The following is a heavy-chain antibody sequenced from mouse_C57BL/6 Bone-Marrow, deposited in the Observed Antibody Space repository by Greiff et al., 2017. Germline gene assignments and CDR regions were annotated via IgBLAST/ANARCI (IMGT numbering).Heavy chain of an antibody. Sequence: EVQLQQSGAELVRPGASVKLSCTASGFNIKDDYMHWVKQRPEQGLEWIGWIDPENGDTEYASKFQGKATITADTSSNTAYRQLSSLTSEDTAVYYCTSPGGYFDYWGQGTTLTVSS. CDR2: IDPENGDT. CDR3: TSPGGYFDY. V-gene: IGHV14-4*01. CDR1: GFNIKDDY. J-gene: IGHJ2*01.